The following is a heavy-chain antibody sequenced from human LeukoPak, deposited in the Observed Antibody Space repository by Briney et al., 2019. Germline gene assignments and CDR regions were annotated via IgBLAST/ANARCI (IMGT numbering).Heavy chain of an antibody. V-gene: IGHV1-69*04. J-gene: IGHJ3*02. CDR1: GGTFSSYA. D-gene: IGHD3-22*01. CDR3: ARGRVITMIVADYDAFDI. CDR2: IIPILGIA. Sequence: SVKVSCKASGGTFSSYAISWVRQAPGQGLEWMGRIIPILGIANYAQKFQGRVTITADKSTSTAYMELSSLRSEDTAVYYCARGRVITMIVADYDAFDIWGQGTMVTVSS.